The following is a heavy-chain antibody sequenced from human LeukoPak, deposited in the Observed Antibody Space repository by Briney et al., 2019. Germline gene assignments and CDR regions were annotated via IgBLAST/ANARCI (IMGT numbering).Heavy chain of an antibody. D-gene: IGHD1-14*01. CDR2: IYYSGST. CDR3: AICNFRNQVYY. J-gene: IGHJ4*02. Sequence: SETLSLTCSVSGGSISSGGYYWSWIRQLPGKGLEWIGYIYYSGSTNYNPSLKSRVTMSVDTSKNQFSLKLSSVTAADTAVYYCAICNFRNQVYYWGQGTLVTVSS. CDR1: GGSISSGGYY. V-gene: IGHV4-61*08.